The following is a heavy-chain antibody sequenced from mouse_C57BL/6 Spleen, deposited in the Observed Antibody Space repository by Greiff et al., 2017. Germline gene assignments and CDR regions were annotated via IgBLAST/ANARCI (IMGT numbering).Heavy chain of an antibody. Sequence: VQLQQSGPELVKPGASVKISCKASGYAFSSSWMNWVKQRPGKGLEWIGRIYPGDGDTTYNGKFKGKATLTADKSSSTAYMQLSSLTSEDSAVYFCARGDSSGLVDYWGQGTTLTVSS. D-gene: IGHD3-2*02. CDR1: GYAFSSSW. CDR2: IYPGDGDT. J-gene: IGHJ2*01. V-gene: IGHV1-82*01. CDR3: ARGDSSGLVDY.